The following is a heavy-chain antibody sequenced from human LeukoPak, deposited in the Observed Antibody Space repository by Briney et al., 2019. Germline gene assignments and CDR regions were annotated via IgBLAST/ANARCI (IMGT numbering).Heavy chain of an antibody. CDR3: ARDLHYGGRDYWYFDL. J-gene: IGHJ2*01. CDR2: IYYSGST. D-gene: IGHD4-23*01. CDR1: GGSISSYY. V-gene: IGHV4-59*01. Sequence: SETLSLTCTVSGGSISSYYWSWIRQPPGKGLEWIGYIYYSGSTNYNPSLKSRVTISVDTSKNQFSLKLSSVTAADTAVYYCARDLHYGGRDYWYFDLWGRGTLVTVSS.